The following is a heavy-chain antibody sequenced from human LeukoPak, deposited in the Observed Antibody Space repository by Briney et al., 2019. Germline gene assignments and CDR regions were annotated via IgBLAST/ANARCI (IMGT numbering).Heavy chain of an antibody. CDR1: GFTFSNYA. D-gene: IGHD4-17*01. CDR3: ARAYGDYGGDY. V-gene: IGHV3-30-3*01. J-gene: IGHJ4*02. Sequence: PGGSLRLSCAASGFTFSNYALHWVRQAPGKGLEWVAVISYDGSNKYYADSVKGRFTISRDNSKNTLYLQMNSLRAEDTAVYYCARAYGDYGGDYWGQGTLVTVSS. CDR2: ISYDGSNK.